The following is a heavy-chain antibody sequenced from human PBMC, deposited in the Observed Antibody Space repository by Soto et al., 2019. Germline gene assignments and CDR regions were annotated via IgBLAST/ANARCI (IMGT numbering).Heavy chain of an antibody. V-gene: IGHV3-74*01. CDR3: ARGLYGAYGQDF. Sequence: EVQLVESGENLVQPGGSLRLSCAASGFTFSSYWIHWVRQAPGKGLVWVSRIKGDEITTNYADSVKGRFTISRDNAKNTVFLQMHSRRAEDTALYYCARGLYGAYGQDFWGQGILVTVSS. CDR1: GFTFSSYW. J-gene: IGHJ4*02. D-gene: IGHD4-17*01. CDR2: IKGDEITT.